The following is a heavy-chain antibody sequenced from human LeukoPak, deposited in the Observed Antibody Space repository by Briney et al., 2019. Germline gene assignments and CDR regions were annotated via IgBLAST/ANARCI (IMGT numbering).Heavy chain of an antibody. CDR3: ATAPILRGEGGEHYKYGMDV. CDR2: IYHNGTH. CDR1: VGSISSGNW. Sequence: PSGTLSLTCAVSVGSISSGNWWTWARQSPGKGLEWIGEIYHNGTHNYNPSLKSRVTISADTFKNHFSLKLTSVTAADTAVYYCATAPILRGEGGEHYKYGMDVWGQGTTVIVSS. J-gene: IGHJ6*02. D-gene: IGHD2-2*02. V-gene: IGHV4-4*02.